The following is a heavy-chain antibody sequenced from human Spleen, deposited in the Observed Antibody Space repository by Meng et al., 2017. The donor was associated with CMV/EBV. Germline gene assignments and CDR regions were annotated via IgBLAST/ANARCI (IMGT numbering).Heavy chain of an antibody. CDR2: INHSGST. D-gene: IGHD3-22*01. CDR1: GGSFSGYY. Sequence: SETLSLTCAVYGGSFSGYYWSWIRQPPGKGLEWIGEINHSGSTNYNPSLKSRVTISVDTSKNQFSLKLSSVTAADTAVYYCARALQLSSPNYYESTTYYFDLDYFDYWGQGTLVTVSS. V-gene: IGHV4-34*01. J-gene: IGHJ4*02. CDR3: ARALQLSSPNYYESTTYYFDLDYFDY.